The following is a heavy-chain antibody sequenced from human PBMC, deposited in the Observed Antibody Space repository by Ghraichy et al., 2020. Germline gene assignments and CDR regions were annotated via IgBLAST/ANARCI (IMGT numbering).Heavy chain of an antibody. CDR3: ARGGVREQVMYDH. Sequence: SQTLSLTCTVSGGYISSGGYSWTWIRQPPGKGLEWIGYIIHSGLTYYDPSLKGRLSMSVDRSKKQFSLKLSSMTAADTAVYYCARGGVREQVMYDHWGQGTLVTVSP. CDR1: GGYISSGGYS. D-gene: IGHD2-8*02. V-gene: IGHV4-30-2*01. J-gene: IGHJ4*02. CDR2: IIHSGLT.